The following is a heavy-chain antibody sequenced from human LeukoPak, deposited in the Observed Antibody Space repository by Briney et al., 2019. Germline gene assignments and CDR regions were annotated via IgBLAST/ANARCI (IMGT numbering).Heavy chain of an antibody. D-gene: IGHD3-16*01. Sequence: QSGGSLRLSCEASGFNFNRYWMHWVRQAPGKGLVWVAGTNTDGTWTNYADSVTGRFTISRDNVKNMLYLQMNSLRAEDMAVYYCASLTFGPDYWGQGTLVTVSS. CDR1: GFNFNRYW. V-gene: IGHV3-74*01. CDR3: ASLTFGPDY. J-gene: IGHJ4*02. CDR2: TNTDGTWT.